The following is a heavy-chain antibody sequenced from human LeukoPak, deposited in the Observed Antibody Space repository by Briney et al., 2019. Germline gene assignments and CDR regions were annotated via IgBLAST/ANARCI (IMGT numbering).Heavy chain of an antibody. D-gene: IGHD3-22*01. CDR3: ARATSAYYYPDAFDI. J-gene: IGHJ3*02. CDR1: GFTLSNSW. Sequence: GGSLRLSCVASGFTLSNSWMSWVPRLQGKGLEGGANIKQDGSEKYYVDSVKGRFTISRDNAKNSLYLQMSSLRAEDTAVYYCARATSAYYYPDAFDIWGQGTMVTVSS. CDR2: IKQDGSEK. V-gene: IGHV3-7*03.